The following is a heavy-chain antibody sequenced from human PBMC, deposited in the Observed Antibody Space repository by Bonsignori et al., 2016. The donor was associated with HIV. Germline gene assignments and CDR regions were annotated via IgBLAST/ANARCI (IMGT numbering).Heavy chain of an antibody. V-gene: IGHV4-4*07. D-gene: IGHD3-22*01. CDR1: GGSIRGYY. Sequence: SETLSLTCTVSGGSIRGYYWTWIRQSAGKGLEYIGRVYSDGSTNYSPSLNGRLSISVDTSKNQFSLRLTSVTAADTAMYFCARDAPSGYSRGHRYYYMDVWGKGTTVTVSS. J-gene: IGHJ6*03. CDR3: ARDAPSGYSRGHRYYYMDV. CDR2: VYSDGST.